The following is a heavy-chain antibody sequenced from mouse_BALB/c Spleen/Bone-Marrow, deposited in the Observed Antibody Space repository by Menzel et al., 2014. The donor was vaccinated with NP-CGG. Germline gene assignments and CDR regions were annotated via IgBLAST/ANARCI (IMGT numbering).Heavy chain of an antibody. V-gene: IGHV5-6-4*01. CDR2: ISSGGSYT. J-gene: IGHJ3*01. CDR3: TRDRYYGNSFAY. Sequence: VQLKESGGGLVKPGGSLKLSCAASGFTFSSYTMSWIRQTPEKRLEWVATISSGGSYTYYPDSVKGRFTISRDNAKNTLYLQVISLKSEDTAMYYCTRDRYYGNSFAYWGQGTLVTVSA. D-gene: IGHD2-1*01. CDR1: GFTFSSYT.